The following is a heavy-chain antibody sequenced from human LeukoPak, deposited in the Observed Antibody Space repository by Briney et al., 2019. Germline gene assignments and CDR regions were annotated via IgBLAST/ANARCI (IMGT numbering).Heavy chain of an antibody. V-gene: IGHV4-59*01. D-gene: IGHD5-24*01. CDR2: IYYSGST. CDR1: GGSISSYY. Sequence: SETLSLTCTVSGGSISSYYWSWIRQPPGKGLEWIGYIYYSGSTNYNPSLKSRVTISVDTSKNQFSLKLSSVTAADTAVYYCARGHRPERKRDGYNLRDNYWYFDLWGRGTLVTVSS. CDR3: ARGHRPERKRDGYNLRDNYWYFDL. J-gene: IGHJ2*01.